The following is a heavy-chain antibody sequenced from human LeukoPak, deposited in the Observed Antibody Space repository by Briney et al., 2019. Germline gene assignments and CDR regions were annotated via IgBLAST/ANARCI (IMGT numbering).Heavy chain of an antibody. CDR1: GFTFTSYA. V-gene: IGHV3-23*01. CDR3: AKRVSYSNSAAYFDY. J-gene: IGHJ4*02. Sequence: PGGSLRLSCAASGFTFTSYAMTWVRQAPGKGLEWVSSISDGGSDTYYAGSVKGRFTVSRDNSKNTLYMQMNSLRAEDTAVYYCAKRVSYSNSAAYFDYWGQGTLVTVSS. D-gene: IGHD6-6*01. CDR2: ISDGGSDT.